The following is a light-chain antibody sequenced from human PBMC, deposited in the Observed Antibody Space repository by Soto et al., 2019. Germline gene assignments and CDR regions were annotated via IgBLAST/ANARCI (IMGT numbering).Light chain of an antibody. V-gene: IGLV1-44*01. CDR3: AAWDDKLNGVI. CDR1: SSNIGGNA. J-gene: IGLJ2*01. Sequence: QSVLTQPPSASGTPGQRVTISCSGSSSNIGGNAVSWYQHLPGTAPKLLIYVNSQRSSGVPDRFSGSKSGTSASLAISGLHSEDEADYYCAAWDDKLNGVIFGGGTKLTVL. CDR2: VNS.